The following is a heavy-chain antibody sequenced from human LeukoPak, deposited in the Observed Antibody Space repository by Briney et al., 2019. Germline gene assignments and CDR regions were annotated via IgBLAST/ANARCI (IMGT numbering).Heavy chain of an antibody. CDR1: GFTFSNNW. Sequence: GGSLRLSCAASGFTFSNNWMHWVRQAPGKGLVWVSRIKGDGSSTGYADSVKGRFTISRDNAKNTLLLQMNSLRAEDTAVYYCVRDGVGAPPFDYWGQGVLVTVSS. D-gene: IGHD1-26*01. CDR3: VRDGVGAPPFDY. J-gene: IGHJ4*02. CDR2: IKGDGSST. V-gene: IGHV3-74*01.